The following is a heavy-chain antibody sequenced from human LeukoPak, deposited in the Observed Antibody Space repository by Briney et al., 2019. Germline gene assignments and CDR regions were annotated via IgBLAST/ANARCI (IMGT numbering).Heavy chain of an antibody. CDR2: IFASGGRT. CDR3: AREEAVVGGTDLDF. V-gene: IGHV1-46*01. CDR1: GFTFTSYH. Sequence: ASVMVSCKTSGFTFTSYHMHWVREAPGEGLEWMGVIFASGGRTRFAQKFQGRISVTRDTSTSTVYMVLSSRRADDTAVYYCAREEAVVGGTDLDFWGEGTLVTVSS. J-gene: IGHJ4*02. D-gene: IGHD6-19*01.